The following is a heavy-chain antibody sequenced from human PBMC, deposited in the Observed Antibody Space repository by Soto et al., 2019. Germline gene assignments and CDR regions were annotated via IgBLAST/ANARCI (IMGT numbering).Heavy chain of an antibody. CDR2: INPNSGGT. J-gene: IGHJ4*02. CDR1: GYTFTGYY. CDR3: ERAEELAYCGGDCYFFDY. V-gene: IGHV1-2*04. D-gene: IGHD2-21*02. Sequence: SVKVSCRASGYTFTGYYMLWVRQAPGQGLEGMGWINPNSGGTNYAQKFQGWVTMTRDTSISTAYMELSRLRSDDTAVYYCERAEELAYCGGDCYFFDYWGQGTLVTAS.